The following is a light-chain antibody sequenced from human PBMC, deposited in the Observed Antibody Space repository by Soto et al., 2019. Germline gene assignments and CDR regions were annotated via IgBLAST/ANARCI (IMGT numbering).Light chain of an antibody. CDR2: DVS. CDR3: QQYNNWPFS. CDR1: QGVTTN. J-gene: IGKJ5*01. V-gene: IGKV3-15*01. Sequence: EIVMTQSPAALSVSPGERATLSCRAGQGVTTNFAWYQQKSGQSPRLLIYDVSIRATGVPARFSGPGSETDFTLTISGLQSEDSAVYFCQQYNNWPFSFGQGTRLEI.